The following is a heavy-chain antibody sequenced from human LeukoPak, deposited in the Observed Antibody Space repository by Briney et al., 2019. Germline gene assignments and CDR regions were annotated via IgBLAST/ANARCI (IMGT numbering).Heavy chain of an antibody. CDR1: GGSISSYY. CDR2: IYYSGST. J-gene: IGHJ4*02. CDR3: AREGLKYNFDY. V-gene: IGHV4-59*01. D-gene: IGHD2/OR15-2a*01. Sequence: PSETLSLTCTVSGGSISSYYWSWIRQPPGKGLEWIGYIYYSGSTNYNPSLKSRVTISVDTAKNQFSLKLSSVTAADTAVYYCAREGLKYNFDYWGQGTLVTVSS.